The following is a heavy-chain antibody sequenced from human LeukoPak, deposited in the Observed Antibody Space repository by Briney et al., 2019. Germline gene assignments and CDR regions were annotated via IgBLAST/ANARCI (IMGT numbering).Heavy chain of an antibody. CDR3: ARHVDGRSWFDP. CDR2: INHSGST. V-gene: IGHV4-34*01. D-gene: IGHD5-12*01. Sequence: PSETLSLTCAVYGGSFSGYYWSWIRQPPGKGLEWIGEINHSGSTYYNPSLKSRVTISIDTSKNQFSLKLSSVTAADTAVYYCARHVDGRSWFDPWGQGTLVTVSS. CDR1: GGSFSGYY. J-gene: IGHJ5*02.